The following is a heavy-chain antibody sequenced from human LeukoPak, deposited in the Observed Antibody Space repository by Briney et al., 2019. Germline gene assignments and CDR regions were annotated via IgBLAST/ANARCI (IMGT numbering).Heavy chain of an antibody. CDR3: ARDRDSSGSWDAFDI. Sequence: PSETLSLTCTVSGDSISTYYWSWIRQPPGKGLEWIGYIYYSGTTNYNPSLKSRVTISVDTSKNQFSLKLSSVTAADTAVYYCARDRDSSGSWDAFDIWGQGTLVTVSS. D-gene: IGHD3-22*01. J-gene: IGHJ3*02. CDR1: GDSISTYY. V-gene: IGHV4-59*01. CDR2: IYYSGTT.